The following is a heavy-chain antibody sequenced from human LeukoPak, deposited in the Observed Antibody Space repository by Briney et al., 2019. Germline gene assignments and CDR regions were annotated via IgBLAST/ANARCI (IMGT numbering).Heavy chain of an antibody. J-gene: IGHJ4*02. CDR3: AKSRDILTGPYDY. Sequence: GGSLRLSCAASGFTFSNCAMGGVRQAPGKGGEGVSGISSSGGSTYYADSIRGPFTISRDNSNHPLDLQMSSLRAEDSAAYYCAKSRDILTGPYDYWGQGTLVTVSS. CDR2: ISSSGGST. CDR1: GFTFSNCA. D-gene: IGHD3-9*01. V-gene: IGHV3-23*01.